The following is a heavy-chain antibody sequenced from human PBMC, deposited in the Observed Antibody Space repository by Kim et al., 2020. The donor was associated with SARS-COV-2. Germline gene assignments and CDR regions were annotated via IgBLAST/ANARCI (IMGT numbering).Heavy chain of an antibody. CDR3: ARAGVVPAARSGFDY. CDR2: INPSGGST. Sequence: ASVKVSCKASGYTFTSYYMHWVRQAPGQGLEWMGIINPSGGSTSYAQKFQGRVTMTRDTSTSIVYMELSSLRSEDTAVYYCARAGVVPAARSGFDYWGQGTLVTVSS. J-gene: IGHJ4*02. V-gene: IGHV1-46*01. CDR1: GYTFTSYY. D-gene: IGHD2-2*01.